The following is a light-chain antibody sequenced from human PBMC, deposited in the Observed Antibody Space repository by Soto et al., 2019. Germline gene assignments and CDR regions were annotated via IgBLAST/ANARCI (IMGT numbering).Light chain of an antibody. CDR2: EVN. V-gene: IGLV2-14*01. CDR1: SSDVGSHNY. CDR3: SSYSSTSTPYV. Sequence: QSALTQPASVSGSPGQSITISCTGTSSDVGSHNYVSWYQQHPGKAPKLIIFEVNSPPSGVSNRFSGSKSGSAASLTISGLQAEDEADYYCSSYSSTSTPYVFGGGTKLTVL. J-gene: IGLJ1*01.